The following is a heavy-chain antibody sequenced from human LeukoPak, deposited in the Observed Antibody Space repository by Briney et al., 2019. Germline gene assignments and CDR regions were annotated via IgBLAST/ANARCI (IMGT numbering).Heavy chain of an antibody. CDR3: ARSGGNYDILTGYYLPWFDP. V-gene: IGHV5-51*01. CDR2: IYPGDSGN. CDR1: GYSFTRYW. Sequence: GESLKISCKGSGYSFTRYWIGGVRPMPGKGLEWMGIIYPGDSGNRYRPSLQGQVTISADKSISTAYLQWSSLKASDTAMYYCARSGGNYDILTGYYLPWFDPWGQGTLVTVSS. J-gene: IGHJ5*02. D-gene: IGHD3-9*01.